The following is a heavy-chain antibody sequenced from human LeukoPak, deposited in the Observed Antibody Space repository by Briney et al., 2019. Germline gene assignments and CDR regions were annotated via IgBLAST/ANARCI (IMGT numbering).Heavy chain of an antibody. CDR3: ARGLAVAVTRGFDY. Sequence: ASVKISCKASGYTFTSYAIHWVRQAPGQRLEWMGWTNAGNGNTKYSQKFQGRVTITRDTSASTAYMELSSLRSEDTAVYYCARGLAVAVTRGFDYWGQGTLVTVSS. J-gene: IGHJ4*02. CDR1: GYTFTSYA. CDR2: TNAGNGNT. V-gene: IGHV1-3*01. D-gene: IGHD6-19*01.